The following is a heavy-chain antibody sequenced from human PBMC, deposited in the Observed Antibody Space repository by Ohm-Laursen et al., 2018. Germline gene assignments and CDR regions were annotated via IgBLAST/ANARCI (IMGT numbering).Heavy chain of an antibody. Sequence: SDTLSLTCAVSGYSISSGYFWGWIRQPPGKGLEWIGTIYHSGSTYYNPSLKSRVTISVDTSKNQFSLKLSSVTAADTAVYYCGHGSSGYRYYFDYWGQGALVTVSS. D-gene: IGHD3-22*01. CDR1: GYSISSGYF. V-gene: IGHV4-38-2*01. J-gene: IGHJ4*02. CDR2: IYHSGST. CDR3: GHGSSGYRYYFDY.